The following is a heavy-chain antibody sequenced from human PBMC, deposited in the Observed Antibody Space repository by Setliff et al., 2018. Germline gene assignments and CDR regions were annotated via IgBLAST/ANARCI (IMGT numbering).Heavy chain of an antibody. J-gene: IGHJ4*02. CDR1: DDSIYSDYYF. CDR3: AREGRWDYSYPIY. D-gene: IGHD4-4*01. V-gene: IGHV4-39*01. CDR2: ISSSGTS. Sequence: SETLSLTCSVSDDSIYSDYYFWGWIRQPPGKGLEWIGAISSSGTSKYNSSLGGRATLSIDVPERQFALRLSSVTDADTAVYFCAREGRWDYSYPIYWGQGIRVTVSS.